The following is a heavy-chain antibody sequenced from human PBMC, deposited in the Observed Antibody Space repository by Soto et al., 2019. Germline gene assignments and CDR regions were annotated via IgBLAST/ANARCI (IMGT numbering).Heavy chain of an antibody. J-gene: IGHJ6*02. CDR3: VVVDNVVTPTPQDV. V-gene: IGHV1-18*01. Sequence: QVQLVQSGDEVKKPGASVKVSCKASGYIFVNYGIAWVRQAPRQGLEWMGWISPYTGNTHSASKVQGRLTMTTNTTTSKAYMDLGSLTSDEKAVYYCVVVDNVVTPTPQDVWGQGTTFTVSS. CDR1: GYIFVNYG. D-gene: IGHD2-21*01. CDR2: ISPYTGNT.